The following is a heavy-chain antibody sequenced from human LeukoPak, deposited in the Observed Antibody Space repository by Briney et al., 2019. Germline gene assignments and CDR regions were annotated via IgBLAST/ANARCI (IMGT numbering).Heavy chain of an antibody. V-gene: IGHV3-23*01. D-gene: IGHD3-22*01. CDR3: AKGSYYDSSGSFYSDY. Sequence: GGSLRLSCAASGFTFSSYAMSWVRQAPGMGLERVSGISGSGDNTYYADSVKGRFTISRDNCKNTLYVQVNSLGTEDTAAYYCAKGSYYDSSGSFYSDYWGQGTLVTVSS. CDR2: ISGSGDNT. CDR1: GFTFSSYA. J-gene: IGHJ4*02.